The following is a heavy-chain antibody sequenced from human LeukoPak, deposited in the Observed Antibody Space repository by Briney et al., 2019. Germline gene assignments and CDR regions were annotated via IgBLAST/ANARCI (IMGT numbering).Heavy chain of an antibody. J-gene: IGHJ4*02. CDR1: GHTLTELS. CDR3: ATAPLMGEWEPLGFDY. D-gene: IGHD1-26*01. CDR2: FDPEDGET. V-gene: IGHV1-24*01. Sequence: ASVKVSCKVSGHTLTELSMHWVRQAPGKGLEWMGGFDPEDGETIYAQKFQGRVTMTEDTSTDTAYMELSSLRSEDTAVYYCATAPLMGEWEPLGFDYWGQGTLVTVSS.